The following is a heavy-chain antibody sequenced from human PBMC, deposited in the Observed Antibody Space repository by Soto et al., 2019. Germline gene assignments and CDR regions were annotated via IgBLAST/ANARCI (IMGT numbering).Heavy chain of an antibody. J-gene: IGHJ3*02. CDR1: GGSISSYY. V-gene: IGHV4-59*01. Sequence: SETLSLTCTVSGGSISSYYWSWIRQPPGKGLEWIGYIYYSGSTNYNPSLKSRVTISVDTSKNQFSLKLSSVTAADTAVYYCARILGGSGRYAFDIWGQGTMVTVSS. CDR3: ARILGGSGRYAFDI. D-gene: IGHD3-16*01. CDR2: IYYSGST.